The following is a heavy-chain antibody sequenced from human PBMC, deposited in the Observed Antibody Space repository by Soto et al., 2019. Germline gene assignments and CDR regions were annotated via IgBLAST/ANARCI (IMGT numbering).Heavy chain of an antibody. CDR2: IWFDGSKQ. V-gene: IGHV3-33*06. Sequence: QVQLVESGGGVVQPGRSLRLSCVASGFSFTTYGLHWVRQAPGKGLEWVAVIWFDGSKQYYADSVKGRFTISRDNSKNIVYLEMNSMRVEDTAVYYCVKYDCGGDCYSDPYFDYWGQGTLVTVSS. CDR3: VKYDCGGDCYSDPYFDY. J-gene: IGHJ4*02. D-gene: IGHD2-21*02. CDR1: GFSFTTYG.